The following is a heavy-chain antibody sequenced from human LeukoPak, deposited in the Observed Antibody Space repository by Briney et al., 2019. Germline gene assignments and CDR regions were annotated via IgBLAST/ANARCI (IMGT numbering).Heavy chain of an antibody. Sequence: PSQTLSLTCTVSGGSISSGDYYWSWIRQPPGKGLEWIGYIYYSGSTYYNPSLKSRVTILVDTSKNQFSLKLSSVTAADTAVYYCAGSSEAAAYLLFDYWGQGTLVTVSS. D-gene: IGHD2-2*01. V-gene: IGHV4-30-4*01. CDR3: AGSSEAAAYLLFDY. CDR2: IYYSGST. CDR1: GGSISSGDYY. J-gene: IGHJ4*02.